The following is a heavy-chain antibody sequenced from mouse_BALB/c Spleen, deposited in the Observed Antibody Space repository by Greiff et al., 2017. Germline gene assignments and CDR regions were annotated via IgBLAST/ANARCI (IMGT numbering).Heavy chain of an antibody. CDR2: IDPANGNT. CDR3: ARTDLLWLRGGYYFDY. V-gene: IGHV14-3*02. CDR1: GFNIKDTY. D-gene: IGHD2-2*01. Sequence: VQLQQSGAELVKPGASVKLSCTASGFNIKDTYMHWVKQRPEQGLEWIGRIDPANGNTKYDPKFQGKATITADTSSNTAYLQLSSLASEDTAVYYCARTDLLWLRGGYYFDYWGQGTTLTVSS. J-gene: IGHJ2*01.